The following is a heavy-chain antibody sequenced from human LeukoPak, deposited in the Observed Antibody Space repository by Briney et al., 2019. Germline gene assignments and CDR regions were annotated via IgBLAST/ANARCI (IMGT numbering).Heavy chain of an antibody. Sequence: ASVKVSCKASGYTFTSYDINWVRQATGQGLEWMGWMNPNSGNTGYAQKFQGRVTMTRNTSISTAYMELSSLRSEDTAVYYCAKGLSSWYRPDYWGQGTLVTVSS. CDR3: AKGLSSWYRPDY. CDR2: MNPNSGNT. CDR1: GYTFTSYD. J-gene: IGHJ4*02. V-gene: IGHV1-8*01. D-gene: IGHD6-13*01.